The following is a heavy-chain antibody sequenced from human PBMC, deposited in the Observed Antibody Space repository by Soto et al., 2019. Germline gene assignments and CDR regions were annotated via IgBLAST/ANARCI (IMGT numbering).Heavy chain of an antibody. D-gene: IGHD1-26*01. CDR2: IIPIFGTA. J-gene: IGHJ6*02. CDR1: GGTFSSYA. CDR3: WGDSWSYFRYYYYGMDV. Sequence: SVKVSCKASGGTFSSYAISWVRQAPGQGLEWMGGIIPIFGTANYAQKFQGRVTITADETTSTAYMELSSLRTEDTAVYYWWGDSWSYFRYYYYGMDVWGQGTTVTVSS. V-gene: IGHV1-69*13.